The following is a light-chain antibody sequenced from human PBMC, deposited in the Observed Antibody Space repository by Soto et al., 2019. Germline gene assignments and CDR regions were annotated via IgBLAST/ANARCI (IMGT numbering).Light chain of an antibody. J-gene: IGKJ3*01. CDR2: GAS. CDR3: QQYGSSPPVT. V-gene: IGKV3-20*01. Sequence: EIVLTQSPGTLSLSPGERATLSCRASQSVSSSYVAWYQQKPGQAPRLLIYGASSRATGIPDRFSGSGSGTDFTLTISRLEPEDFAVYYCQQYGSSPPVTFGPGTKVHIK. CDR1: QSVSSSY.